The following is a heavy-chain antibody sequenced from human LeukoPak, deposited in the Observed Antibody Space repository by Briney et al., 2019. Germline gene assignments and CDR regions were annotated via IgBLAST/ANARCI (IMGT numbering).Heavy chain of an antibody. D-gene: IGHD1-1*01. CDR1: GGSISSYY. CDR2: IYYSGST. V-gene: IGHV4-59*08. CDR3: ARAGTGLYAFDI. Sequence: SETLSLTCTVSGGSISSYYWSWIRQPPGKGLEWIGYIYYSGSTNYNPSLKSRVTISVDTSKNQFSLKLSSVTAADTAVYYCARAGTGLYAFDIWGQGTMVTVSS. J-gene: IGHJ3*02.